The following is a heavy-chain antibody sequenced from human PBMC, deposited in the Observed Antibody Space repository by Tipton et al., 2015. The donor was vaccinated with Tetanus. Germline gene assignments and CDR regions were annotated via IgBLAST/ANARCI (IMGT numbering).Heavy chain of an antibody. J-gene: IGHJ3*02. CDR2: ISWNSGSI. V-gene: IGHV3-9*01. Sequence: SLRLSCAASGFTFDDYAMHWVRQAPGKGLEWVSGISWNSGSIGYADSVKGRFTISRDNAKNSLYLQMNSLRAEDTASYYCAKAYDSSGYPDAFDIWGQGTMVTVSS. D-gene: IGHD3-22*01. CDR1: GFTFDDYA. CDR3: AKAYDSSGYPDAFDI.